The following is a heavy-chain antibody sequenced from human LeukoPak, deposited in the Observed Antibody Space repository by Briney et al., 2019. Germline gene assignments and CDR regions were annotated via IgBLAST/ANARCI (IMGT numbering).Heavy chain of an antibody. CDR3: ATSSIAARHYDY. J-gene: IGHJ4*02. Sequence: SETLSLTCAVSGGSISSSNWWSWVRQPPGKGLEWIGEIYHSRSTNYNPSLKSRVTISVDKSKTQFSLKLSSVTAADTAVYYCATSSIAARHYDYWGQGTLVTVSS. V-gene: IGHV4-4*02. CDR1: GGSISSSNW. D-gene: IGHD6-6*01. CDR2: IYHSRST.